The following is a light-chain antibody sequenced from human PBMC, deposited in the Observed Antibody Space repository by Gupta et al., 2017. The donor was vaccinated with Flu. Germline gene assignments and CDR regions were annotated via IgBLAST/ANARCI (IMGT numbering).Light chain of an antibody. J-gene: IGKJ3*01. CDR3: QQYGSQHRFT. CDR1: QTVSNRY. CDR2: GAS. V-gene: IGKV3-20*01. Sequence: EIVLTQSPGTLSLSPGERATLSCRASQTVSNRYLAWYQQKGGQAPRLLIYGASNRATGIPDRFSGSGYGTDFTLTISRREPEDFAVYYCQQYGSQHRFTFGHGTTLDIK.